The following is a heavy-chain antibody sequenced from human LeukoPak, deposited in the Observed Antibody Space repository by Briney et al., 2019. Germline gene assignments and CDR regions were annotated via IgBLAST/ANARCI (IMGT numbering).Heavy chain of an antibody. V-gene: IGHV3-23*01. CDR2: ISGSGGST. Sequence: AGGSLRLSCAASGFTFSSYAMSWVRQAPGKGLEWVSAISGSGGSTYYADSVKGRFTISRDNSKNTLYLQMNSLRAEDTAVYYCATLYYYDSSGYRDFDYWGQGTLVAVSS. CDR3: ATLYYYDSSGYRDFDY. J-gene: IGHJ4*02. CDR1: GFTFSSYA. D-gene: IGHD3-22*01.